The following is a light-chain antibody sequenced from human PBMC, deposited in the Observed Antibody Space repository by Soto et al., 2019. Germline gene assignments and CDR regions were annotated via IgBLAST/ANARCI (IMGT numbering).Light chain of an antibody. CDR1: QSVSSNY. CDR2: GAS. CDR3: QQHDNSAPWT. Sequence: EIVLTQSPGTLSLSPGESATLSCRASQSVSSNYLAWYQQRPGRAPRLLIHGASSRATGIPDRFSGSGSGTEVTLTISRLEPEDFAMYHCQQHDNSAPWTFGQGTKVEI. J-gene: IGKJ1*01. V-gene: IGKV3-20*01.